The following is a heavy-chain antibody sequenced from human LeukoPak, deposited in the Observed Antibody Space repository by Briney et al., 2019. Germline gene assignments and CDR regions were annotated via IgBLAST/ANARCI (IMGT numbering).Heavy chain of an antibody. J-gene: IGHJ5*02. CDR3: VRGQDGIDNWFDP. D-gene: IGHD5-24*01. Sequence: GGSLRLSCTAPGFIFSNYGMNWVRQAPGKGLEWISYIRGNSETIHYADSVKGRFTISRDNAKNSLSLQMTSLRAEDTAVYYCVRGQDGIDNWFDPWGQGTLVTVAS. CDR2: IRGNSETI. V-gene: IGHV3-48*01. CDR1: GFIFSNYG.